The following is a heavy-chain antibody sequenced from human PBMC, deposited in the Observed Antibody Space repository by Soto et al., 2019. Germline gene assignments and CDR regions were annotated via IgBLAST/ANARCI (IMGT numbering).Heavy chain of an antibody. D-gene: IGHD5-18*01. CDR2: IYYNGIT. CDR1: GDSITNGDYY. J-gene: IGHJ5*02. CDR3: ARGIQEGFDP. V-gene: IGHV4-30-4*01. Sequence: QVSLQESGPGLVKPSQTLSLTCFVSGDSITNGDYYCSWIRQHPGKALEWIAYIYYNGITHYNPSLKSRVTISLDPSKNHFSLKMTSVTDADTAVYSCARGIQEGFDPWGQGTLVTVSS.